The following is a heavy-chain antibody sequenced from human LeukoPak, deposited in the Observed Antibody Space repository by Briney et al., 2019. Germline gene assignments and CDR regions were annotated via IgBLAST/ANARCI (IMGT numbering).Heavy chain of an antibody. V-gene: IGHV4-30-2*01. CDR3: ARGKRIQLWVPGPLFDY. D-gene: IGHD5-18*01. J-gene: IGHJ4*02. Sequence: SETLSLTCAVSGGSISSGGYSWSWIRQPPGKGLEWIGYIYHSGSTYYNPSLKSRVTISVDRSKNQFSLKLSSVTAADTAVYYRARGKRIQLWVPGPLFDYWGQGTLVTVSS. CDR2: IYHSGST. CDR1: GGSISSGGYS.